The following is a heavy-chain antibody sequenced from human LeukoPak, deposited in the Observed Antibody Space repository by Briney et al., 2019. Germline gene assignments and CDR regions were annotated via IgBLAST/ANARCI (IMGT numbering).Heavy chain of an antibody. V-gene: IGHV3-53*04. CDR1: GFSVSSNY. J-gene: IGHJ4*02. CDR3: ARDAGGDSSGFVDF. D-gene: IGHD6-6*01. CDR2: IYTDGKI. Sequence: GGSLRLSCAASGFSVSSNYMSWVRQAPGKGLEWVALIYTDGKIYYAGSVKGRFTLSRHNSNNTLCLQMNSLRAEDTAVYYCARDAGGDSSGFVDFWGQGTLVT.